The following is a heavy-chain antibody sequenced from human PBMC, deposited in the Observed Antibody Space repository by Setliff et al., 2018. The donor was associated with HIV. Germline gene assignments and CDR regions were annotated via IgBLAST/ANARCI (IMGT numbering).Heavy chain of an antibody. Sequence: GGSLRLSCAPSGFTFSDYGIHWVRQAPGKGLEWLTYIRYDASNKYYADSVKGRFTISRDNSKNTLYLEMTSPRAEETAVYHCAKDMNYNNDYPGVLGSWGRGTLVTVSS. J-gene: IGHJ4*02. D-gene: IGHD3-16*01. CDR3: AKDMNYNNDYPGVLGS. V-gene: IGHV3-30*02. CDR2: IRYDASNK. CDR1: GFTFSDYG.